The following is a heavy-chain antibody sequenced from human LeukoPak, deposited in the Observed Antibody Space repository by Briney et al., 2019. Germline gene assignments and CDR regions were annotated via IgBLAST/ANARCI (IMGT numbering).Heavy chain of an antibody. D-gene: IGHD3-22*01. CDR2: INPNSGGT. J-gene: IGHJ6*03. V-gene: IGHV1-2*06. CDR1: GYTFTGYY. CDR3: AGLGRSSGYYPGLDYYYMDV. Sequence: ASVKVSCKASGYTFTGYYMHWVRQAPGQGLEWMGRINPNSGGTNYAQKFQGRVTMTRDTSISTAYMELSSLRSDDTAVYYCAGLGRSSGYYPGLDYYYMDVWGKGTTVTVSS.